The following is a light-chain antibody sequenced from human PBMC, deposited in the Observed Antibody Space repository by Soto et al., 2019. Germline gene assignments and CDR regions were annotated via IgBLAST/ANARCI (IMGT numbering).Light chain of an antibody. J-gene: IGLJ1*01. CDR2: EVT. Sequence: QSSRNQPASVSGSRGQSITISCTGASSDVGGFDYVSWYQQHPGKAPKLMIYEVTNRPSGVSNRFSGSKSGNTASLTISGLQAEDEADYYCKSYTSSSTYVFGTGTKVTVL. CDR3: KSYTSSSTYV. V-gene: IGLV2-14*01. CDR1: SSDVGGFDY.